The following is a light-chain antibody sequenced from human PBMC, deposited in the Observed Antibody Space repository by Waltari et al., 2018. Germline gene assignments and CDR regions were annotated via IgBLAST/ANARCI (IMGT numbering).Light chain of an antibody. CDR2: EDS. V-gene: IGLV3-10*01. Sequence: SYELTQPHSVSVSPGQTATITCSGDALPKKYAYWYQQKSGQAPVLVIYEDSKRPSGIPERFSGCSSETMATLTISGAQVEDGSDYYCYSTDSSGMGVFGGGTKLTVL. J-gene: IGLJ3*02. CDR3: YSTDSSGMGV. CDR1: ALPKKY.